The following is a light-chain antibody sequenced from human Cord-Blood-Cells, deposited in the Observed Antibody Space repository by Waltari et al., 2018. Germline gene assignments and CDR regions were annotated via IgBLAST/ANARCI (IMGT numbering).Light chain of an antibody. CDR3: SSYTSSSLYV. V-gene: IGLV2-14*01. J-gene: IGLJ1*01. Sequence: QSALTQPASVSGSPAQSHTILRPGTSRDVGCYHYVSWYQQHPGKAPELMIYDVSKRPSGVSKRFSGSNSGNTASLTISGLQAEDEADYYCSSYTSSSLYVFGTGTKVTVL. CDR2: DVS. CDR1: SRDVGCYHY.